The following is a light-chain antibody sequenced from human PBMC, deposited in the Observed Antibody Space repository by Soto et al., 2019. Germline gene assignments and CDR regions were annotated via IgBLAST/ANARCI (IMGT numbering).Light chain of an antibody. J-gene: IGLJ2*01. CDR2: EDS. CDR3: CSYVGSSTLV. CDR1: RSDVGTNDV. Sequence: QSALTQPASVSGSPGQSITISCTGTRSDVGTNDVVSWYQQNPGKAPKLIIYEDSKRPLGVSNRFSASKSGNTASLTISGLQAEDEANYHCCSYVGSSTLVFGGGTKVTVL. V-gene: IGLV2-23*01.